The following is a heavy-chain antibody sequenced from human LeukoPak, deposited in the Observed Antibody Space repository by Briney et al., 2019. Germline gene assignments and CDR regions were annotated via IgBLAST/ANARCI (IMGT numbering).Heavy chain of an antibody. CDR3: ARHRDIVLVPAAMDV. V-gene: IGHV5-51*01. CDR2: IYPADSDT. J-gene: IGHJ6*02. CDR1: GYSFTSYW. Sequence: GASLKISCKGSGYSFTSYWYGWWRQMPGKGLEWMEIIYPADSDTTYSPSFKGQVTISADKSISTAYLQWSSLKTSDTAMYYCARHRDIVLVPAAMDVWGQGTTVTVSS. D-gene: IGHD2-2*01.